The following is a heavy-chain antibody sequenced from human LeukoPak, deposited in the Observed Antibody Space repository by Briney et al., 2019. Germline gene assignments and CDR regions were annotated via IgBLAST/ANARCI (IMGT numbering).Heavy chain of an antibody. Sequence: SETLSLTCTVSGGSISSYYWSWIRQPAGKGLEWIGYIFYSGSTNYNPSLKSRVTISVDTSKNQYSLKLNSVTAADTAVYYCARDLARDDAFDIWGQGTLVTVSS. J-gene: IGHJ3*02. V-gene: IGHV4-59*01. CDR2: IFYSGST. CDR3: ARDLARDDAFDI. CDR1: GGSISSYY.